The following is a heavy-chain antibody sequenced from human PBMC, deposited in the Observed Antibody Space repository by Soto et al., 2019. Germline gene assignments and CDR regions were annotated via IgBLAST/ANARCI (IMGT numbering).Heavy chain of an antibody. Sequence: QVQLVESGGGVVQPGRSLRLSCAASGFTFSSYGMHWVRQAPGKGLELVAVISYDGSNKYYAYFVKGRFTISRDNSKNPLYGQMNGRRAEDTAVYYCAKGGGAGTYFDYWGQGTLVTVSA. J-gene: IGHJ4*02. CDR3: AKGGGAGTYFDY. D-gene: IGHD3-10*01. CDR2: ISYDGSNK. V-gene: IGHV3-30*18. CDR1: GFTFSSYG.